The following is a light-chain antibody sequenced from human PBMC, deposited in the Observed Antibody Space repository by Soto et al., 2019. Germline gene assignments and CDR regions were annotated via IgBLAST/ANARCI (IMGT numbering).Light chain of an antibody. CDR2: AAS. Sequence: DIQMTQSPSSVSASVGDRVAITCRASQAVGTNLAWYQQKPGKAPKLLIYAASTLQSGVPSRFSGSGAGTDFTLTISSLQPEDFATYYCQQTDSFPYTFGQGTKLEIK. CDR1: QAVGTN. J-gene: IGKJ2*01. CDR3: QQTDSFPYT. V-gene: IGKV1-12*01.